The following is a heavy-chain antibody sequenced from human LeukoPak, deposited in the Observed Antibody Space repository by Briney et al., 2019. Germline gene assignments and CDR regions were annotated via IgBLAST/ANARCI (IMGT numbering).Heavy chain of an antibody. J-gene: IGHJ4*02. CDR3: ARGYRAPQTFYSYHYFDS. CDR2: INHFGST. D-gene: IGHD5-18*01. Sequence: SSETLSLTCAVYGGSFSGYYWSWIRQPPGKGLEWIGEINHFGSTNYNPSLKSRVTISGDTSKNQSSLKVNSVTAADTAVYYCARGYRAPQTFYSYHYFDSWTQGILVTVSS. V-gene: IGHV4-34*01. CDR1: GGSFSGYY.